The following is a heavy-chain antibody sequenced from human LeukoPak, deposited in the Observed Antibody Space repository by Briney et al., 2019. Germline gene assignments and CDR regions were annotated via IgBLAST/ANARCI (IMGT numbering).Heavy chain of an antibody. V-gene: IGHV3-21*01. Sequence: PGGSLRLSCVASGSTFSSYSMHWVRQAPGTGLEWVSSISGSSTFIYYADSVKGRFTISRDNAKNSLYLQMDSLRADDTAVYYCARRGGGTTSYILTTWGQGTLVTVSS. CDR2: ISGSSTFI. D-gene: IGHD3-9*01. CDR1: GSTFSSYS. J-gene: IGHJ4*02. CDR3: ARRGGGTTSYILTT.